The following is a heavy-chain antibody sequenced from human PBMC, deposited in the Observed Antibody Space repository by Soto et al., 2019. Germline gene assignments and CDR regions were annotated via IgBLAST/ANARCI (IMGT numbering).Heavy chain of an antibody. J-gene: IGHJ6*03. V-gene: IGHV4-31*03. D-gene: IGHD4-17*01. CDR3: ARVFRYGDYASGDYYYMDV. CDR2: IYYSGST. CDR1: VASISSGGYS. Sequence: QVQLQESGPGLLKPSQTLSPTSTVPVASISSGGYSGSWIRQHPGRGLEWFGYIYYSGSTYYNPSLKSRVTISVDTSKNQFSLKLSSVTAADTAVYYCARVFRYGDYASGDYYYMDVWGKGTTVTVSS.